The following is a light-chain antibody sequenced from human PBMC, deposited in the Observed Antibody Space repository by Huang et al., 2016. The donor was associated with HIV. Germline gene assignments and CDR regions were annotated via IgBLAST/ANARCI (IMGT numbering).Light chain of an antibody. J-gene: IGKJ4*01. Sequence: DIVMTQSPDSLAVSLGERATINCKSRQSLLYSSNNKNYLAWYQQKPGEPPKLLIYLASTREGGVPDRFSGRGSGTDFPLTISSLEAEDVAVYYCQQYYSTPSFGGGTKVEIK. CDR1: QSLLYSSNNKNY. CDR3: QQYYSTPS. CDR2: LAS. V-gene: IGKV4-1*01.